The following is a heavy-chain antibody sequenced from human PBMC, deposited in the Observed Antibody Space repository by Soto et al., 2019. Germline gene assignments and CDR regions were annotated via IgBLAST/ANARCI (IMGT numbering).Heavy chain of an antibody. CDR3: ARGSITMILVLNTYGMHL. V-gene: IGHV1-69*13. CDR1: GGTFSSYA. D-gene: IGHD3-22*01. Sequence: SVKGSCKASGGTFSSYAISWVRQAPGQGLEWMGGIIPIFGTANYAQKFQGRVTITADESTSTAYMELSSLRSEDTAVYYCARGSITMILVLNTYGMHLWGPATTATLS. CDR2: IIPIFGTA. J-gene: IGHJ6*02.